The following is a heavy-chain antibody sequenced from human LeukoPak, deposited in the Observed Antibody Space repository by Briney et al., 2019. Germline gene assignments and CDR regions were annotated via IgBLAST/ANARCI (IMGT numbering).Heavy chain of an antibody. D-gene: IGHD6-13*01. CDR1: GFTFSSCA. J-gene: IGHJ4*02. CDR2: ISYDGSNK. Sequence: GGSLRLSCAASGFTFSSCAMHWVRQAPGKGLEWVAVISYDGSNKYYADSVKGRFTISRDNSKNTLYLQMNSLRAEDTAVYYCAKAIAAAYFDYWGQGTLVTVSS. CDR3: AKAIAAAYFDY. V-gene: IGHV3-30-3*01.